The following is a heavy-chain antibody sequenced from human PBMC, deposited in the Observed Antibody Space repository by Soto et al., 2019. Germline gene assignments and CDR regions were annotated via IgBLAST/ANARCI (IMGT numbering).Heavy chain of an antibody. Sequence: EVQLVESGGGLVQPGGSLRLSCAASGFTFSSYSMNWVRQAPGKGLEWVSYISSSSSTIYYADSVKGRFTISRDNAKNSLYLQMTSLRAEDTAVYYCARDLGYYGSGLGDGPCGQGTLVTVSS. V-gene: IGHV3-48*01. CDR1: GFTFSSYS. CDR2: ISSSSSTI. D-gene: IGHD3-10*01. CDR3: ARDLGYYGSGLGDGP. J-gene: IGHJ5*02.